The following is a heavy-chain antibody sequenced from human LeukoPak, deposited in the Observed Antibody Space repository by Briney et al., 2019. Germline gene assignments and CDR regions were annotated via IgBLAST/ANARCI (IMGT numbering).Heavy chain of an antibody. D-gene: IGHD4-17*01. CDR1: GYTLTELS. Sequence: GASVKVSCKVSGYTLTELSMHWVRQAPGKGLEWMGGFDPEDGETIYAQKFQGRVTMTEDTSTDTAYMELSSLRSEDTAVYYCATDLTTATTRSNPRTNWFDPWGQGTLVTVSS. V-gene: IGHV1-24*01. J-gene: IGHJ5*02. CDR3: ATDLTTATTRSNPRTNWFDP. CDR2: FDPEDGET.